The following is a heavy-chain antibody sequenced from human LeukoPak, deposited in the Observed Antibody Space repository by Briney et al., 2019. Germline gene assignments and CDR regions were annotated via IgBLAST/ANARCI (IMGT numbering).Heavy chain of an antibody. J-gene: IGHJ6*04. CDR3: AELGITMIGGV. V-gene: IGHV3-11*04. Sequence: GGSLRLSCAASGFTVSSNYMNWVRQAPGKGLEWVSYISSSGSTIYYADSVKGRFTISRDNAKNSLYLQMNSLRAEDTAVYCCAELGITMIGGVWGKGTTVTISS. CDR2: ISSSGSTI. D-gene: IGHD3-10*02. CDR1: GFTVSSNY.